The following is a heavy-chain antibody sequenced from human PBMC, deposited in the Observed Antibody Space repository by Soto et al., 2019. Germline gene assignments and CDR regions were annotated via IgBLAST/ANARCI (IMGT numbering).Heavy chain of an antibody. CDR1: GSTFSSYA. J-gene: IGHJ6*02. D-gene: IGHD5-18*01. Sequence: SVQVSCKASGSTFSSYAISRVRQDPGQALEWMGGIIPIFGTANYAQKFQGRVTITADESTSTAYWELSSLRSEDTVVYYCASIVDTAMGYYYYGMDVWGQGTTVTVS. CDR2: IIPIFGTA. CDR3: ASIVDTAMGYYYYGMDV. V-gene: IGHV1-69*13.